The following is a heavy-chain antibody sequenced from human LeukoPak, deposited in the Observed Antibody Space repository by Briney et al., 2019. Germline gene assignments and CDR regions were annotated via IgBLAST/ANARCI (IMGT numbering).Heavy chain of an antibody. CDR2: ISPDGTTT. D-gene: IGHD1-26*01. Sequence: GGSRRLSCAASGFTFSSYWMHWVRQVPGKGLVWVSRISPDGTTTSYADSVKGRFTISRDNAKSTLYLQVNSLRAEDTAVYYCGREHRNVGATIDWWGQGTLVTVSS. J-gene: IGHJ4*02. CDR3: GREHRNVGATIDW. CDR1: GFTFSSYW. V-gene: IGHV3-74*01.